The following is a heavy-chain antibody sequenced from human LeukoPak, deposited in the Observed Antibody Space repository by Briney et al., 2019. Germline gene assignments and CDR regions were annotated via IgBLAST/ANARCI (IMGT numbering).Heavy chain of an antibody. CDR1: GGSISGSSYF. Sequence: PSETLPLTCAVSGGSISGSSYFWGWIRQPPGKGLEWIGSIYYSGSTYYNPSLKSRVTISVDTSKNQFSLKLSSVTAADTAVYYCARLLFTMVRGLNIDYWGQGTLVTVSS. D-gene: IGHD3-10*01. CDR2: IYYSGST. CDR3: ARLLFTMVRGLNIDY. J-gene: IGHJ4*02. V-gene: IGHV4-39*01.